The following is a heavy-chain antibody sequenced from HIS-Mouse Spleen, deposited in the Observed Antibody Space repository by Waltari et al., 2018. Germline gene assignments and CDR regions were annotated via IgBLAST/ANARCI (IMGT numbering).Heavy chain of an antibody. D-gene: IGHD6-13*01. V-gene: IGHV4-39*07. CDR1: GGSISSRSYY. J-gene: IGHJ3*02. CDR3: ASDSIAAAGKNAFDI. Sequence: QLQLQESGPGLVKPSETLSLTCTVSGGSISSRSYYWGRIRKPPGKGLEWIGEINHSGSTNYNPSLKSRVTISVDKSKNQFSLKLSSVTAADTAVYYCASDSIAAAGKNAFDIWGQGTMVTVSS. CDR2: INHSGST.